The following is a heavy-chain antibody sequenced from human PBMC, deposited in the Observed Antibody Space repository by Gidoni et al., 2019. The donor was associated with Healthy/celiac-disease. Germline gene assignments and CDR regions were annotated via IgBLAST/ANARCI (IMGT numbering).Heavy chain of an antibody. J-gene: IGHJ6*02. CDR1: GFTFSSYA. CDR3: AKGYCSSTSCYTFGYGMDV. D-gene: IGHD2-2*02. Sequence: EVQLLESGGGLVQPGGSLRLSCAASGFTFSSYAMSWVRQAPGKGLEWVSAISGSGGSTYYADSVKGRFTISRDNSKNTLYLQMNSLRAEDTAVYYCAKGYCSSTSCYTFGYGMDVWGQGTTVTVSS. CDR2: ISGSGGST. V-gene: IGHV3-23*01.